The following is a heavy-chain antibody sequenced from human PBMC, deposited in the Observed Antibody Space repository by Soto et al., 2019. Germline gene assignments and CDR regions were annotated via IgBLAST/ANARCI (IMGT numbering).Heavy chain of an antibody. J-gene: IGHJ6*02. CDR1: GYSFTEYH. Sequence: ASVKVSCKASGYSFTEYHIYWVRQAPGQRLEWLGRINPKSGGTSTAQKFQGWVTMTTDTSISTASMELTRLTSDDTAIYYCARGDSTDCSNGVCSFFYNHDMDVWG. CDR2: INPKSGGT. D-gene: IGHD2-8*01. CDR3: ARGDSTDCSNGVCSFFYNHDMDV. V-gene: IGHV1-2*04.